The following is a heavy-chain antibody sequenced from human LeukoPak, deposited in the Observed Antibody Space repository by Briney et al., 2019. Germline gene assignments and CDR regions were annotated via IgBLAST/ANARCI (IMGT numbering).Heavy chain of an antibody. CDR2: ISYDGSNK. V-gene: IGHV3-30*03. CDR3: AIRYCSSSTC. Sequence: PGRSLRLSCAASGFTFSSYGMHWVRQAPGKGLEWVTVISYDGSNKYYADSVKGRFTISRDNSKNTLYLQMNSLRAEDTAVYYCAIRYCSSSTCWGQGTLVTVPS. J-gene: IGHJ4*02. D-gene: IGHD2-2*01. CDR1: GFTFSSYG.